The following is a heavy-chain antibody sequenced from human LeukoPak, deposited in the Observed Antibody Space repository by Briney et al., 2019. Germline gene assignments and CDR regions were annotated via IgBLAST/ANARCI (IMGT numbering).Heavy chain of an antibody. Sequence: GASVKVSCKASGYTFMDHALQWVRQAPGQRLEWMGWISAYNGNTNYAQKLQGRVTMTTDTSTSTAYMELRSLRSDDTAVYYCARSSLYDSSGYYYVSVGYYFDYWGQGTLVTVSS. CDR1: GYTFMDHA. CDR2: ISAYNGNT. D-gene: IGHD3-22*01. J-gene: IGHJ4*02. CDR3: ARSSLYDSSGYYYVSVGYYFDY. V-gene: IGHV1-18*01.